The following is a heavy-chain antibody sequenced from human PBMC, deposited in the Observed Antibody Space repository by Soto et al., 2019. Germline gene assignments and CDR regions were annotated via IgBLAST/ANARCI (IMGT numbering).Heavy chain of an antibody. Sequence: ASVKVSCKASGYTFTSYDINWVRQATGQGLEWMGWMNPNSGNTGYAQKFQGRVTMTRNTSISTAYMELSSLRSEDTAVYYCASAGYCSGGSCYSRQGGMWFDPWGQGTLVTVSS. CDR3: ASAGYCSGGSCYSRQGGMWFDP. V-gene: IGHV1-8*01. CDR1: GYTFTSYD. J-gene: IGHJ5*02. D-gene: IGHD2-15*01. CDR2: MNPNSGNT.